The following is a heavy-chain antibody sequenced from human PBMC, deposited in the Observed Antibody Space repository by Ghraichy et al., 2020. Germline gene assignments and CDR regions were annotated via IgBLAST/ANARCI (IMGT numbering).Heavy chain of an antibody. J-gene: IGHJ4*02. CDR1: GGSFSGYY. CDR2: INHSGST. V-gene: IGHV4-34*01. CDR3: ARGPRVSGVPAAMGIDY. D-gene: IGHD2-2*01. Sequence: SETLSLTCAVYGGSFSGYYWSWIRQPPGKGLEWIGEINHSGSTNYNPSLKSRVTISVDTSKNQFSLKLSSVTAADTAVYYCARGPRVSGVPAAMGIDYWGQGTLVTVSS.